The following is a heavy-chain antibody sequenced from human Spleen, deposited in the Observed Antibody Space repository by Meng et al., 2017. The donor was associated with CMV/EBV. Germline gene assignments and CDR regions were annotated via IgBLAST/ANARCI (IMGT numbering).Heavy chain of an antibody. CDR3: ARDGKSSSWYI. D-gene: IGHD6-13*01. V-gene: IGHV1-46*01. J-gene: IGHJ4*02. CDR2: INPSGGST. CDR1: GYTLTSYY. Sequence: SCKASGYTLTSYYMRWVRQARGQGIEWMGIINPSGGSTSYAQKFQGRVTMTRDTSTSTVYMELSSLRSEDTAVYYCARDGKSSSWYIWGQGTLVTVSS.